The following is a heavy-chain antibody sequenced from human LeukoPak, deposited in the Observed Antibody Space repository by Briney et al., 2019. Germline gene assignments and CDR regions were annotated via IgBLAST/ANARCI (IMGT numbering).Heavy chain of an antibody. J-gene: IGHJ4*02. V-gene: IGHV1-69*05. CDR2: IIPIFGTA. D-gene: IGHD2-21*02. CDR3: ARAYCGGDCYPPLYDY. CDR1: GGTFSSYA. Sequence: SVKVSCKASGGTFSSYAISWVRQAPGQGLERMGGIIPIFGTANYAQKFQGRVTITTDESTSTAYMELSSLRSEDTAVYYSARAYCGGDCYPPLYDYWGQGTLVTVSS.